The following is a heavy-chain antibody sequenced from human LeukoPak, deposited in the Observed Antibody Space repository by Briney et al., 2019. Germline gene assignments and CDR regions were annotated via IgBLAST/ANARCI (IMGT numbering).Heavy chain of an antibody. J-gene: IGHJ6*02. V-gene: IGHV3-74*01. CDR2: INSDGSST. CDR1: GFTFSSAW. CDR3: TRDYSYAMAV. D-gene: IGHD2-21*01. Sequence: GGSLRLYCAASGFTFSSAWMHWLRQTPGQGLVWVSRINSDGSSTNYADSVKGRFTISRDNAKNMVNLQMNSLRAEDTAIYFCTRDYSYAMAVWGQGTTVTVSS.